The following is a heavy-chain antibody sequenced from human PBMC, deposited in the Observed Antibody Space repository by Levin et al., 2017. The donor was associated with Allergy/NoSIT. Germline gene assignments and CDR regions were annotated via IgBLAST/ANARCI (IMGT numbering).Heavy chain of an antibody. V-gene: IGHV4-38-2*02. CDR2: IYHSGST. J-gene: IGHJ4*02. Sequence: SETLSLTCAVSGYSISSGYYWGWIRQPPGKGLEWIGSIYHSGSTYYNPSLKSRVTISVDTSKNQFSLKLSSVTAADTAVYYCARDEWGYSSGYYSYWGQGTLVTVSS. CDR3: ARDEWGYSSGYYSY. CDR1: GYSISSGYY. D-gene: IGHD3-22*01.